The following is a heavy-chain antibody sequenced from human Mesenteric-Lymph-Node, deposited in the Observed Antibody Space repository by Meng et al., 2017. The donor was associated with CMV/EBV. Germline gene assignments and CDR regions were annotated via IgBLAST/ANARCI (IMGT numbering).Heavy chain of an antibody. V-gene: IGHV4-4*02. J-gene: IGHJ4*02. Sequence: SGRSISSSNWWSWVRQPPGKGLEWIGYISHSGNTYYNPSLKSRVTISLDRSKNQFSLSLSTVTAADTAVYYCARGDLYDSAGYYFDIWGQGTLVTSPQ. CDR2: ISHSGNT. D-gene: IGHD3-22*01. CDR3: ARGDLYDSAGYYFDI. CDR1: GRSISSSNW.